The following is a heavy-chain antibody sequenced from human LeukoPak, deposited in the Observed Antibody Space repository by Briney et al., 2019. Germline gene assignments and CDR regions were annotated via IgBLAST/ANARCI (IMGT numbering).Heavy chain of an antibody. CDR3: ARDSGNYLDAFDI. CDR2: ISSSSSYI. J-gene: IGHJ3*02. D-gene: IGHD1-7*01. V-gene: IGHV3-21*01. CDR1: GFNFSRHS. Sequence: GSLRLSCAASGFNFSRHSINWVRQAPGKGLEWVSSISSSSSYIYYADSVKGRFTISRDNAKNSLYLQMNSLRAEDTAVYYCARDSGNYLDAFDIWGQGTMVTVSS.